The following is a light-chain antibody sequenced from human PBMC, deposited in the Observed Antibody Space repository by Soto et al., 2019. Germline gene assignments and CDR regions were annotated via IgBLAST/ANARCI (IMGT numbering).Light chain of an antibody. V-gene: IGKV3-15*01. CDR2: GAS. J-gene: IGKJ5*01. Sequence: DIVMTQSPATLSVSPGERATLSCRASQSVSSNLAWYQQKPGQAPMLLIYGASTRATDIPARFSGSGSGTEFTLTISSLQSEDFAVYYCQQYNSWPITFGQGTRLEIK. CDR3: QQYNSWPIT. CDR1: QSVSSN.